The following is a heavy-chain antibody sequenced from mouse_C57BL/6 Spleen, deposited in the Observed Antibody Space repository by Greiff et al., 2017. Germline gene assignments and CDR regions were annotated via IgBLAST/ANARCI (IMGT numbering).Heavy chain of an antibody. CDR1: GYAFSSYW. D-gene: IGHD1-1*01. V-gene: IGHV1-80*01. CDR3: ARGEGSSSFDY. Sequence: QVQLQQSGAELVKPGASVKISCKASGYAFSSYWMNWVKQRPGKGLEWIGQIYPGDGDTNYNGKFKGKATLTADKSSSTAYMQLRSLTSEDSAVYFCARGEGSSSFDYWGQGTTLTVSS. CDR2: IYPGDGDT. J-gene: IGHJ2*01.